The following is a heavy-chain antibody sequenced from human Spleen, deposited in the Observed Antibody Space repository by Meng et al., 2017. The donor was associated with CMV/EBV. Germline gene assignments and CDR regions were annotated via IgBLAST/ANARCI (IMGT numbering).Heavy chain of an antibody. CDR2: IYGGGST. D-gene: IGHD3-10*01. Sequence: GESLKISCAASGLTVSSNDMSWVRQVPGKGLEWVSVIYGGGSTNYADSVKGRFTISRDNSKNTLYLQMNSLRAEDPAVYYCARSRGGFDPWGQGALVTVSS. CDR1: GLTVSSND. V-gene: IGHV3-53*01. J-gene: IGHJ5*02. CDR3: ARSRGGFDP.